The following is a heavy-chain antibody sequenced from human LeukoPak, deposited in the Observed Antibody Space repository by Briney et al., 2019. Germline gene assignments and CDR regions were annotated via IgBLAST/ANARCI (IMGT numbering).Heavy chain of an antibody. CDR3: AMPSMVRGVMGWFDP. D-gene: IGHD3-10*01. J-gene: IGHJ5*02. Sequence: GGSLRLSCAASGFTFSSHAMSWVRQAPGKGLEWVSAISGSGGSTYYADSVKGRFTISRDNSKNTLYLQMNSLRAEDTAVYYCAMPSMVRGVMGWFDPWGQGTLVTVSS. CDR1: GFTFSSHA. V-gene: IGHV3-23*01. CDR2: ISGSGGST.